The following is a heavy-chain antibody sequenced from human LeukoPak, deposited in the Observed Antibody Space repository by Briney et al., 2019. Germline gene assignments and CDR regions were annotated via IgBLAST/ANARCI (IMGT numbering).Heavy chain of an antibody. D-gene: IGHD4-23*01. CDR2: TYHSGST. CDR3: ARAAGGKPATFDY. Sequence: SQTLSLTCAVSGGSISSGGYSWSWIRQPPGKGLEWIGYTYHSGSTYYNPSLKSRVTISVDRSKNQFSLKLSSVTAADTAVYYCARAAGGKPATFDYWGQGTLVTVSS. CDR1: GGSISSGGYS. J-gene: IGHJ4*02. V-gene: IGHV4-30-2*01.